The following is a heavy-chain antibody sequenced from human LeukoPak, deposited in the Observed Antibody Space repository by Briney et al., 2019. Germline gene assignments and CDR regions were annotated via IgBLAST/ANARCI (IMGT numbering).Heavy chain of an antibody. D-gene: IGHD3-22*01. J-gene: IGHJ5*02. CDR1: GDTFTSYD. V-gene: IGHV1-8*01. Sequence: GASVKVSCKASGDTFTSYDINWVRQATGQGLEWMGWMSPNSGNTGYAQKFQGRVTMTRNTSISTAYMELSSLRSEDTAFYYCARALGDSSGSPGWFDPWGQGTLVTVSP. CDR2: MSPNSGNT. CDR3: ARALGDSSGSPGWFDP.